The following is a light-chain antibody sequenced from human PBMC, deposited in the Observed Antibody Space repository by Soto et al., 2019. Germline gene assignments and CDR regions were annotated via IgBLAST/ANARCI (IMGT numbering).Light chain of an antibody. CDR1: SSDVGSYNL. Sequence: QSALTQPASVSGSPGQSITISCTGTSSDVGSYNLVSWYQQHPGKAPKLMIYEVIKRPSGVSNRFSGSKSGNTASLTISGLQAEDEADYYCCSCSGSSTFCVFGGGTKVTVL. V-gene: IGLV2-23*02. CDR2: EVI. J-gene: IGLJ3*02. CDR3: CSCSGSSTFCV.